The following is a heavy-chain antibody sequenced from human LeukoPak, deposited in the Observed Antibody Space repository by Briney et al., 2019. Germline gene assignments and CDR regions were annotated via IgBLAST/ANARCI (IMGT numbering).Heavy chain of an antibody. V-gene: IGHV4-59*01. CDR1: GGSITNYY. D-gene: IGHD2-15*01. J-gene: IGHJ3*02. Sequence: NPSETLSLTCTVSGGSITNYYWSWIRQPPGKGLEWIGFSYYNGNTNYNPSLKSRVTISVDTSKNQFSLKLSSVTAADTAVYYCAATAGYCSGGSCLGPTDAFDIWGQGTMVTVSS. CDR2: SYYNGNT. CDR3: AATAGYCSGGSCLGPTDAFDI.